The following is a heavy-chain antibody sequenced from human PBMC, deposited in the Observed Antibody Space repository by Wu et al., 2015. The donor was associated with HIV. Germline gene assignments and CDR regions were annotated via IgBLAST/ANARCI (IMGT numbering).Heavy chain of an antibody. V-gene: IGHV1-2*02. J-gene: IGHJ4*02. CDR2: STRMVVA. CDR3: ARALRPVADALELDY. Sequence: QVQLVQSGAEVKKPGAFTEGLLQGFWLHLYQLSVSAGCDRPLDKGLSGWDGSTRMVVAQRHVQKFQGRVAMTRDTSISTAFMELSRLRFDDTAIYYCARALRPVADALELDYWGQGTLVTVSS. CDR1: LHLYQLSV. D-gene: IGHD6-19*01.